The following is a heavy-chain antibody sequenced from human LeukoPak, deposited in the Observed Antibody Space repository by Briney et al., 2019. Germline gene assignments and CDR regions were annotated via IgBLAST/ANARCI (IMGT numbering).Heavy chain of an antibody. J-gene: IGHJ4*02. V-gene: IGHV1-2*02. CDR3: ARADMIVVVITDY. CDR1: GYTFTGYY. Sequence: EASVKVSCKASGYTFTGYYMHWVRQAPGQGLEWMGWINPNSGGTNYAQKFQGRVTMTRDTSISTAYMELSRLRSDDTAVYYCARADMIVVVITDYWGQGTLVTVSS. D-gene: IGHD3-22*01. CDR2: INPNSGGT.